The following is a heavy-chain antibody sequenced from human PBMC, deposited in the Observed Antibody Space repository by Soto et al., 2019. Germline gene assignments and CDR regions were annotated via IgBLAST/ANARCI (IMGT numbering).Heavy chain of an antibody. CDR2: ITGSGGTI. Sequence: DVQLLESGGGLVQPGGSLRLSCAASGFSFSKYAMIWVRQAPGKGQEWVSGITGSGGTIEYAASVKGRFTISRDNSKNTVYLQMNSLRGEDTAMYYCAKDAVYGDGLWLVADWGQGTLVTVS. D-gene: IGHD2-21*02. V-gene: IGHV3-23*01. J-gene: IGHJ4*02. CDR3: AKDAVYGDGLWLVAD. CDR1: GFSFSKYA.